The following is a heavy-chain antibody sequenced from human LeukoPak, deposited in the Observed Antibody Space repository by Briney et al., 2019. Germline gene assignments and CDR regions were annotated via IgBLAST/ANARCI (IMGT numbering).Heavy chain of an antibody. CDR1: GFTVSDNY. V-gene: IGHV3-23*01. Sequence: PGGSLSLSCAASGFTVSDNYMSWVRQAPGKGLEWISGISGSGASTYYADSVTGRFTISRDNSRNTLYLQMNSLRGDDTAVYYCAKDVGKWESLHFFDYWGQGTLVTVSS. CDR3: AKDVGKWESLHFFDY. J-gene: IGHJ4*02. CDR2: ISGSGAST. D-gene: IGHD1-26*01.